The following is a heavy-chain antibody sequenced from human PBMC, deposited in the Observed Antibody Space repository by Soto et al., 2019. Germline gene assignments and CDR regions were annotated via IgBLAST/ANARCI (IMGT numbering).Heavy chain of an antibody. Sequence: GASVKVSCKASGGTFSSYAISWVRQAPGQGLEWMGGIIPIFGTANYAQKFQGRVTITADESTSTAYMELSSLRSEDKAVYYCARGDGYNYHYYYYGMDVWGQGTTVTVSS. CDR1: GGTFSSYA. D-gene: IGHD5-12*01. J-gene: IGHJ6*02. CDR2: IIPIFGTA. CDR3: ARGDGYNYHYYYYGMDV. V-gene: IGHV1-69*13.